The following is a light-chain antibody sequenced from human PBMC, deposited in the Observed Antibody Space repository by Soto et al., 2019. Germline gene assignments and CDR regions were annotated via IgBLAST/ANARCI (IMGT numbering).Light chain of an antibody. Sequence: EIVLTQSPGTLSLSPGERATLSCRASQSVSSNYLAWYQQKSGQAPRLLIYGASRRATGIPDRFSGSGSGTDFTLTISSLQPEDFATYYCQQSYSTPNTFGQGTKLEIK. V-gene: IGKV3-20*01. CDR1: QSVSSNY. CDR3: QQSYSTPNT. CDR2: GAS. J-gene: IGKJ2*01.